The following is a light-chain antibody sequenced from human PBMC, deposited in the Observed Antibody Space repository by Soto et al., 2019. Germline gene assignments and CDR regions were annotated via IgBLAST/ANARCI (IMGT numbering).Light chain of an antibody. CDR1: QSVNSAY. CDR2: GAS. V-gene: IGKV3-20*01. CDR3: HQDDVSPPSLI. Sequence: IVLTQSPGTLSLSPGERATLSCRASQSVNSAYLAWYQQNPGQVPRLLIYGASNRAAGIPDRFSGSGSGTDFTLTISRLEPADFAVYYCHQDDVSPPSLIFGGGTKVVIK. J-gene: IGKJ4*01.